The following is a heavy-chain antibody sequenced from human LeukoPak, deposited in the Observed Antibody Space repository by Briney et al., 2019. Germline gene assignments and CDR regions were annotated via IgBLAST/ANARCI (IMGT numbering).Heavy chain of an antibody. Sequence: SVKVSCKASGGTFISYAISWVRQAPGQGLEWMGRIIPILGIANYAQKFQGRVTITADKSTSTAYMELSSLRAEDTAVYYCARDVGATPDWGQGTLVTVSS. V-gene: IGHV1-69*04. CDR2: IIPILGIA. J-gene: IGHJ4*02. D-gene: IGHD1-26*01. CDR1: GGTFISYA. CDR3: ARDVGATPD.